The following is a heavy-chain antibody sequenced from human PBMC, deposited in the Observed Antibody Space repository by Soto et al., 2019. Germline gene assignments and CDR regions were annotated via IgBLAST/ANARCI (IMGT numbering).Heavy chain of an antibody. D-gene: IGHD5-18*01. CDR1: GYSFTSYW. J-gene: IGHJ6*02. CDR2: IDPSDSYT. Sequence: GESLKISCKGSGYSFTSYWISWVRQMPGKGLEWMGRIDPSDSYTNYSPSFQGHVTISADKSISTAYPQWSSLKASDTAMYYCARIQLRPDYYYYGMDVWGQGTTVTVSS. V-gene: IGHV5-10-1*01. CDR3: ARIQLRPDYYYYGMDV.